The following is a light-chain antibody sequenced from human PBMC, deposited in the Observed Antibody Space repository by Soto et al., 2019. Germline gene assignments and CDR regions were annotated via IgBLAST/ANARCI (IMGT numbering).Light chain of an antibody. CDR2: NAA. CDR3: QQSFKTPPYT. Sequence: DIQMTQSPSSLSASVGDRVTITCWASQSIATYLNWYQQTPGKAPKILIYNAAELESGVPSRFTGSGSGTDFTLTINSLQPEDFATYYCQQSFKTPPYTFGQGTKV. V-gene: IGKV1-39*01. J-gene: IGKJ2*01. CDR1: QSIATY.